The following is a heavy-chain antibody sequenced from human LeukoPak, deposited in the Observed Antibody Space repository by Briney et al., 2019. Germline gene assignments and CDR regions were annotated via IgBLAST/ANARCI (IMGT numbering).Heavy chain of an antibody. J-gene: IGHJ4*02. V-gene: IGHV4-39*07. CDR3: ARSDGYFSFFDY. CDR2: IYDSGST. Sequence: SETLSLTCTVSGGSIRSSYYYWGWIRQPPGKGLEWIGSIYDSGSTYYNPSLKSRVTISVDRSKNQFSLKLSSVTAADTAVYYCARSDGYFSFFDYWGQGTLVTVSS. CDR1: GGSIRSSYYY. D-gene: IGHD5-24*01.